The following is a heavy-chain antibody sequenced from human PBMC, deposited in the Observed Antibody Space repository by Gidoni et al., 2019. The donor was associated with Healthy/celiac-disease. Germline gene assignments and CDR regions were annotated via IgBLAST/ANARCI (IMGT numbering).Heavy chain of an antibody. Sequence: EVQLVESGGGLVQPGGSLRLSCAAPGFTFSSYEMNWVRQAPGKGLEWVSYISSSGSTIYYADSVKGRFTISRDNAKNSLYLQMNSLRAEDTAVYYCARVAGSDVDYWGQGTLVTVSS. CDR1: GFTFSSYE. CDR3: ARVAGSDVDY. V-gene: IGHV3-48*03. J-gene: IGHJ4*02. CDR2: ISSSGSTI.